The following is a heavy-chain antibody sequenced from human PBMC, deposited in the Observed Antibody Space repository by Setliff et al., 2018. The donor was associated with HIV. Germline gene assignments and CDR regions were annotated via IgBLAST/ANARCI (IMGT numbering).Heavy chain of an antibody. V-gene: IGHV4-34*01. CDR1: GGSLNDYS. J-gene: IGHJ4*02. Sequence: PSETLSLTCAVYGGSLNDYSWNWIRQSPGKGLEWTGEVNLPKTLNYNPSLESRITISVDTSKKQFSLDLSSVTAADTAVYFCARAIVKTGYHTKSRVFDYWGQGTLVTAPQ. D-gene: IGHD3-9*01. CDR2: VNLPKTL. CDR3: ARAIVKTGYHTKSRVFDY.